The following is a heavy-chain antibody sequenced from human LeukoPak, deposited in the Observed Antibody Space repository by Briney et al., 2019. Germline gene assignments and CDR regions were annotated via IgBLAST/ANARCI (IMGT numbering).Heavy chain of an antibody. CDR1: GYSFTSYW. J-gene: IGHJ3*02. CDR2: IYPGDSDT. V-gene: IGHV5-51*01. D-gene: IGHD6-19*01. CDR3: ARQAIAVAGTGAFDI. Sequence: GESLKISCKGSGYSFTSYWIGWVRQMPGKGLEWMGIIYPGDSDTRYSPSFQGQVTISADKSISTAYLQWSSLKASDTVMYYCARQAIAVAGTGAFDIWGQGTMVTVSS.